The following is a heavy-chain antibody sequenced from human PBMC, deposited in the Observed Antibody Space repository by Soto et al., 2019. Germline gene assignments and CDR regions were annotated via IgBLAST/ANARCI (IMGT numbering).Heavy chain of an antibody. CDR3: TGGSGWLQTD. J-gene: IGHJ4*02. D-gene: IGHD6-19*01. V-gene: IGHV3-7*04. Sequence: EVQLVESGGGLVQPGGSLRLSCADSGFSSSPFWMTWVRQAPGKGLEWVALIKQDGSEELYVDSVKGRFTISRDNAKNSVYLQMGSLRVEETAVCYCTGGSGWLQTDWGQGTLVNVSS. CDR1: GFSSSPFW. CDR2: IKQDGSEE.